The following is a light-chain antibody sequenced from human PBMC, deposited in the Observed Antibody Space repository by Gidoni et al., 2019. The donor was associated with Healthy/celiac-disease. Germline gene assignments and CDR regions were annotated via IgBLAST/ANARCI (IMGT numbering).Light chain of an antibody. Sequence: GDRVTITCRASQSISSWLAWYQQKPGRAPKLLIYDASRFSGSGSGTEFTLTISSLQPDDFATYYCQQYNSYWTFXQXTKVEIK. J-gene: IGKJ1*01. V-gene: IGKV1-5*01. CDR2: DA. CDR3: QQYNSYWT. CDR1: QSISSW.